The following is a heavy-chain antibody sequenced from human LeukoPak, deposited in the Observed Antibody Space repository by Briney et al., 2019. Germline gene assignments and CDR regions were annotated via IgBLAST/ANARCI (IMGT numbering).Heavy chain of an antibody. J-gene: IGHJ6*02. V-gene: IGHV3-9*01. D-gene: IGHD6-6*01. CDR2: ISWNSGSI. Sequence: GRSLRLSCAASGFTFDDYAMHWVRQAPGKGLEWVSGISWNSGSIGYADSVKGRFTISRDNAKNSLYLQMNSLRAEGTALYYCAKEAYSSSSRPNPNYYYGMDVWGQGTTVTVSS. CDR1: GFTFDDYA. CDR3: AKEAYSSSSRPNPNYYYGMDV.